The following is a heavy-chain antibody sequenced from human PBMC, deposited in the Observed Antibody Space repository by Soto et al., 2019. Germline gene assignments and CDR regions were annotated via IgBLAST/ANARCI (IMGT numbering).Heavy chain of an antibody. CDR2: MNPDSGNT. J-gene: IGHJ5*02. Sequence: QVQLVQSGAEVKKPGASVKVSCKASGYTFTNYDIHWVRQAIGQGLEWMGWMNPDSGNTGQSKQFQGRVTMTRDTSRSPADMAPSSLRSEETAVYYCARGRLRRTWFDPWGQGTLVTVSS. CDR1: GYTFTNYD. V-gene: IGHV1-8*01. CDR3: ARGRLRRTWFDP.